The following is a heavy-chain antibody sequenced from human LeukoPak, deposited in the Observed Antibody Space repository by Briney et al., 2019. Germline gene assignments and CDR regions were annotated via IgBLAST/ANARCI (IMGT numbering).Heavy chain of an antibody. J-gene: IGHJ6*03. CDR2: IKSKTDGGTT. D-gene: IGHD1-7*01. CDR3: TTDLLNSAGTTFYYMDV. V-gene: IGHV3-15*01. Sequence: GGSLRLSCAASGFTFSNAWMSWVRQAPGKGLEWVGRIKSKTDGGTTDYAAPVKGRFTISRDDSKNTLYLQMNSLKTEDTAVYYCTTDLLNSAGTTFYYMDVWGKGTTVTVSS. CDR1: GFTFSNAW.